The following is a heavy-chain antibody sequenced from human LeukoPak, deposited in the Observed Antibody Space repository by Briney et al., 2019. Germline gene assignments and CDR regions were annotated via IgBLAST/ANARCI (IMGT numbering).Heavy chain of an antibody. CDR1: GGSISSYY. CDR3: AGDKDTSSWSFY. J-gene: IGHJ4*02. Sequence: SETLSLTCTVSGGSISSYYWSWIRQPPGKGLGWIGYIDKRGSTNDNPSLKSRVTISVDTSKNQVSLKLTSVTAADTAVYYCAGDKDTSSWSFYWGQGTQVTVSS. CDR2: IDKRGST. V-gene: IGHV4-59*01. D-gene: IGHD6-13*01.